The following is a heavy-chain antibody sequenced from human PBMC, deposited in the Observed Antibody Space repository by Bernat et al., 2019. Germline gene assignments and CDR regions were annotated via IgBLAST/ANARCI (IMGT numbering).Heavy chain of an antibody. CDR1: GYTFTGYY. D-gene: IGHD3-3*01. Sequence: QVQLVQSGAEVKKPGASVKVSCKASGYTFTGYYMHWVRQAPGQGLEWMGWINPNSGGTNYAQKFQGWVTMTRDTSISTAYMELRRLRSDDTAVYYCARDLSRYYDFWSGPDYGMDVWGKGTTVTVSA. CDR2: INPNSGGT. J-gene: IGHJ6*04. V-gene: IGHV1-2*04. CDR3: ARDLSRYYDFWSGPDYGMDV.